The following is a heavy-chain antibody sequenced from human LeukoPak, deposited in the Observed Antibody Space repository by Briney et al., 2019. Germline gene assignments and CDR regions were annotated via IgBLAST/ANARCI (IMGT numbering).Heavy chain of an antibody. D-gene: IGHD4-17*01. Sequence: SETLSLTCAVSGGSISSGGYSWSWIRQPPGKGLEWIGYIYHSGSTYYNPSLKSRVTISVDRSKNQFSLKLSSVTAADTAVYYCARALVTTVTTFDIWGQGTMVTVSS. CDR3: ARALVTTVTTFDI. J-gene: IGHJ3*02. V-gene: IGHV4-30-2*01. CDR2: IYHSGST. CDR1: GGSISSGGYS.